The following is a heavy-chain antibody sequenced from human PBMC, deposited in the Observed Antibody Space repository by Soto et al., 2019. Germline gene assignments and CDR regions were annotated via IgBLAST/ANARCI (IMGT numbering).Heavy chain of an antibody. J-gene: IGHJ4*02. CDR1: GFSFSSYW. D-gene: IGHD6-19*01. V-gene: IGHV3-7*01. CDR2: IKQDGSEK. Sequence: EVQLVESGGGLVQPGGSLRLSCAASGFSFSSYWMSWFRQAPGKGLEWVANIKQDGSEKYYVDSVKGRFIISRENAKNSLYLQMNSLRAEDTAVFYCVRFTRASVEDYWGQGTLVTVSS. CDR3: VRFTRASVEDY.